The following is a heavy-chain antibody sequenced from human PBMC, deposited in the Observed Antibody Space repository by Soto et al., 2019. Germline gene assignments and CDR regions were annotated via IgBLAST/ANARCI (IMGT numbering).Heavy chain of an antibody. CDR1: GFTFSNAW. J-gene: IGHJ4*02. D-gene: IGHD3-22*01. V-gene: IGHV3-15*01. CDR3: TTDRLYYYDSSGYYYGPASSYFDY. CDR2: IKSKTDGGTT. Sequence: PGGSLRLSCAASGFTFSNAWMSWVRQAPGKGLEWVGRIKSKTDGGTTDYAAPVKGRFTISRDDSKNTLYLQMNSLKTEDTAVYYCTTDRLYYYDSSGYYYGPASSYFDYWGQGTLVTVSS.